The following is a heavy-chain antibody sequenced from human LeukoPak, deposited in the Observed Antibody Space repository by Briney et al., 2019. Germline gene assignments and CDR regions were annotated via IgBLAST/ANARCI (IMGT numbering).Heavy chain of an antibody. V-gene: IGHV1-8*01. Sequence: ASVKVSCKASGYTFTSYDINWVRQATGQGLEWMGWMNPNRGDAGYAQRFQGRVTMTGNTAIDTAYMQLNSLTSDDTAVYYCARNGRTYWFDPWGQGTLVTVSS. CDR3: ARNGRTYWFDP. J-gene: IGHJ5*02. CDR1: GYTFTSYD. CDR2: MNPNRGDA. D-gene: IGHD1-26*01.